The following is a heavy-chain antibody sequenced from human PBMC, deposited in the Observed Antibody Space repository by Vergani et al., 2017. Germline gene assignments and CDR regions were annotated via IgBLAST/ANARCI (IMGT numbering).Heavy chain of an antibody. Sequence: QVQLVESGGGVVQPGRSLRLSCAASGFTFNQYGMHWVRQAPGQGLEWMGIINPSGGSTSYAQKFQGRVTMTRDTSTSTVYMELSSLRSEDTAVYYCARLDAAAGTDYWGQGTLVTVSS. D-gene: IGHD6-13*01. CDR3: ARLDAAAGTDY. V-gene: IGHV1-46*02. CDR2: INPSGGST. CDR1: GFTFNQYG. J-gene: IGHJ4*02.